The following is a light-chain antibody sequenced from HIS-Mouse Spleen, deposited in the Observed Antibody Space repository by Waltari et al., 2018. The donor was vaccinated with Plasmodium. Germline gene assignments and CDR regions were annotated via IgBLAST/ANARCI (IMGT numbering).Light chain of an antibody. J-gene: IGKJ1*01. CDR2: WAS. Sequence: DIVMTQSPDSLAVSLGERATINCKSSQSVLYSSNNKNYLAWYQQKPGQPPKLLIYWASTRESGVPERFSGSGSGTDFTRTISSLQAEDVAVYYCQQYYSTLTWTFGQGTKVEIK. CDR3: QQYYSTLTWT. CDR1: QSVLYSSNNKNY. V-gene: IGKV4-1*01.